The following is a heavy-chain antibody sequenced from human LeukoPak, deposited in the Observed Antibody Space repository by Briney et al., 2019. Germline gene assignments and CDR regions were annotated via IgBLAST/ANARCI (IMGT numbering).Heavy chain of an antibody. CDR1: GFTFSSYA. Sequence: PGGSLRLSCAASGFTFSSYAMHWVRQAPGKGLEWVAVISYDGSNKYYADSAKGRFTISRDNSKNTLYLQMNSLRAEDTAVYYCARELGIQLWFESTNAFDIWGQGTMVTVSS. J-gene: IGHJ3*02. D-gene: IGHD5-18*01. CDR3: ARELGIQLWFESTNAFDI. CDR2: ISYDGSNK. V-gene: IGHV3-30-3*01.